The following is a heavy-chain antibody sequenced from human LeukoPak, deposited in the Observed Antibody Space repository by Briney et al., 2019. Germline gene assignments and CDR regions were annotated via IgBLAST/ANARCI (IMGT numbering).Heavy chain of an antibody. Sequence: GGSLRLSCAASGFTFSDYYMSWIRQAPGKGLEWVSYISSSGSTIYYADSVKGRFTISRDNAKNSLYLQMNSLRAEDTAVYYCARDIGSSGWLDYYYGMDVWGQGTTVTVSS. CDR2: ISSSGSTI. J-gene: IGHJ6*02. V-gene: IGHV3-11*01. D-gene: IGHD6-19*01. CDR3: ARDIGSSGWLDYYYGMDV. CDR1: GFTFSDYY.